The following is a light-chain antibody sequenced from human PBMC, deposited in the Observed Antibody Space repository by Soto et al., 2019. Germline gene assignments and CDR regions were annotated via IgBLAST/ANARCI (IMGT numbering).Light chain of an antibody. Sequence: QSALTQPASVSGSPGQSITISCTGTSDDIGGYNYVSWYQQHPGKAPKLMIYEVSDRPSGVSNRFSGSKSDNTASLTISGLQAEDEAYYYCSSYTTSSTMIFGGGTKVTVL. J-gene: IGLJ2*01. CDR1: SDDIGGYNY. CDR2: EVS. V-gene: IGLV2-14*01. CDR3: SSYTTSSTMI.